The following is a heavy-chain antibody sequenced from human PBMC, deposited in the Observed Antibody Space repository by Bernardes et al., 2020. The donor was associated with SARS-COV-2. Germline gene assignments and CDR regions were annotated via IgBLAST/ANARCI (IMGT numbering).Heavy chain of an antibody. CDR3: AMRDWLHSYYYYGLDV. CDR1: GFTFSTSE. D-gene: IGHD3-9*01. Sequence: GGSLRLSCAGSGFTFSTSEMNWVRQAPGKGLAWVSYISGSGSTIYYADSVKGRFTISRDNAKNSLYLQMNSLGAEDTAIYYCAMRDWLHSYYYYGLDVWGQGTTVTVSS. J-gene: IGHJ6*02. V-gene: IGHV3-48*03. CDR2: ISGSGSTI.